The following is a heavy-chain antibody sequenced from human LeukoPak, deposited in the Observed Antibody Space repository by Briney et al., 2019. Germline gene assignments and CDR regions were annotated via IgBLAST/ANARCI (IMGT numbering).Heavy chain of an antibody. V-gene: IGHV3-30-3*01. Sequence: GGSLRLSCAASGFTFSSYAMHWVRQAPGKGLEWVAVISYDGSNKYYADSVKGRFTISRDNSKNTLYLQMNSLRAEDTAVYYCATLYDFWSGYYTGLGELDYWGQGTLVTVSS. CDR2: ISYDGSNK. D-gene: IGHD3-3*01. J-gene: IGHJ4*02. CDR1: GFTFSSYA. CDR3: ATLYDFWSGYYTGLGELDY.